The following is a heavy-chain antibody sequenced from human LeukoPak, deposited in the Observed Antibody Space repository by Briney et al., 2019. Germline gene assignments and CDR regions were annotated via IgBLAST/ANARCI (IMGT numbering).Heavy chain of an antibody. CDR2: INPSGGST. CDR1: GYTFTSYY. J-gene: IGHJ4*02. Sequence: ASVTVSCKASGYTFTSYYIHWVRQAPGQGLEWMGIINPSGGSTSYAQKFQARVTMTRDTSTRTVYMELSSLRSEGTAVYYCARKPFGLGGLDYWGQGTLVTVSS. V-gene: IGHV1-46*01. CDR3: ARKPFGLGGLDY. D-gene: IGHD3-16*01.